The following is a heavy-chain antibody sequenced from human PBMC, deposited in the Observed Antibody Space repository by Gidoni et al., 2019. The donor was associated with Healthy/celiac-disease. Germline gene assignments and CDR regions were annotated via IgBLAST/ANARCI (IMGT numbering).Heavy chain of an antibody. CDR2: ISYDGSNK. Sequence: QAQLVEAGGGVVQPGRSRRRSCAAAGFTFSSHAMHWVRQAPGKGLEWGGVISYDGSNKYYADSVKGRFTISRDNSKNTLYLQMNSLRAEDTAVYYCARDDSTANAFDIWGQGTMVTVSS. CDR1: GFTFSSHA. V-gene: IGHV3-30-3*01. J-gene: IGHJ3*02. CDR3: ARDDSTANAFDI. D-gene: IGHD3-22*01.